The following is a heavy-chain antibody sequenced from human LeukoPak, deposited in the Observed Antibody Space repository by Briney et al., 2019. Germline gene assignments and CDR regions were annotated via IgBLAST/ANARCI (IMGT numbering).Heavy chain of an antibody. J-gene: IGHJ4*02. D-gene: IGHD5-12*01. Sequence: GRSLRLSCAVSGFTVSSNHMSWVRQAPGKGLEWVSVIYSGGSTYYADSVKGRFTISRDNSKNTLYLQMSSLRAEDTAVYYCARGYVAPIDYWGQGTLVTVSS. CDR3: ARGYVAPIDY. CDR1: GFTVSSNH. V-gene: IGHV3-66*01. CDR2: IYSGGST.